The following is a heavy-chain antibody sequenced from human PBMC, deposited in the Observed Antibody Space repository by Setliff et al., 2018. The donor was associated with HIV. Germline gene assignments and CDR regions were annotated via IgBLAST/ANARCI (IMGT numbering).Heavy chain of an antibody. CDR1: GYSISSGYY. J-gene: IGHJ4*02. CDR3: ASPASGGSSGQYHY. V-gene: IGHV4-38-2*01. CDR2: IYHSGGT. Sequence: SETLSLTCAVSGYSISSGYYWGWIRQPPGRGLEWIGNIYHSGGTHYNPSLRSRVTISVDTSKNHFSLKLSSVTAADTAVYYCASPASGGSSGQYHYWGQGTLVTVSS. D-gene: IGHD6-19*01.